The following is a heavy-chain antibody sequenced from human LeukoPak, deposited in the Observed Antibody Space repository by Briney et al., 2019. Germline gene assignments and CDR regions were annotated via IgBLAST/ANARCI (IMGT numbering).Heavy chain of an antibody. CDR3: ARGGWFGELLFDY. CDR2: INWNGGST. D-gene: IGHD3-10*01. V-gene: IGHV3-20*04. Sequence: AGGSLRLSCAASGFTFDDYGMSWVRQGPGKGLDWVSGINWNGGSTGYADSVKGRFTISRDNAKNSLYLQMNSLRAEDTALYYCARGGWFGELLFDYWGQGTLVTVSS. CDR1: GFTFDDYG. J-gene: IGHJ4*02.